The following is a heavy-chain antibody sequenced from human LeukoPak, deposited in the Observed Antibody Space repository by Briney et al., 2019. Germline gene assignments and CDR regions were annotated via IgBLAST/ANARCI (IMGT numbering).Heavy chain of an antibody. V-gene: IGHV3-21*01. J-gene: IGHJ3*02. CDR1: GFTFSSYS. CDR3: ASQPYYDSSGYYFGGMKQVFAFDI. CDR2: ISSSSSYI. Sequence: GGSLRLSCAASGFTFSSYSMNWVRQAPGKGLEWVSSISSSSSYIYYADSVKGRFTISRDNAKNSLYLQMNSLRAEDTAVYYCASQPYYDSSGYYFGGMKQVFAFDIWGQGTMVTVSS. D-gene: IGHD3-22*01.